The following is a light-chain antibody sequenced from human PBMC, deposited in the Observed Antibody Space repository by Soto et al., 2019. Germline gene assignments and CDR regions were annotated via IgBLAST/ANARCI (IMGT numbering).Light chain of an antibody. J-gene: IGLJ2*01. Sequence: QSVLTQPPSVSGAPGQRVTISCTGSSSNIGAGYDVQWYQQLPGAAPRLLIFGNTNRPSGVPDRFSGSRSVTSASLAISGLQAEDEADYSCQSYDISLSVSVVFGGGTKLTVL. CDR2: GNT. V-gene: IGLV1-40*01. CDR1: SSNIGAGYD. CDR3: QSYDISLSVSVV.